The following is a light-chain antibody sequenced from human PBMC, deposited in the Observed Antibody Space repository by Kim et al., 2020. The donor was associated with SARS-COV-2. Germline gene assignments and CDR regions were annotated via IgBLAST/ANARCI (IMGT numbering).Light chain of an antibody. CDR2: GDN. J-gene: IGLJ2*01. V-gene: IGLV1-47*02. Sequence: LSCSGSASNIGINSESWYKQSPGAAPEVVIFGDNQWPSGVPDRFSGSKSGTSATLAISGLRSEDEANYYCAAWDDSLSAVIFGGGTQLTVL. CDR3: AAWDDSLSAVI. CDR1: ASNIGINS.